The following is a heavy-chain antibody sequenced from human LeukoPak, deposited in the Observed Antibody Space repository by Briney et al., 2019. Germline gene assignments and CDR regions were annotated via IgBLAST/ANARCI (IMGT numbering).Heavy chain of an antibody. CDR3: ARVRASTILDAFDI. V-gene: IGHV1-69*05. D-gene: IGHD1-26*01. CDR2: IIPIFGTA. J-gene: IGHJ3*02. CDR1: GGTFSSYA. Sequence: GASVKVSCKASGGTFSSYAISWVRQAPGQGLEWMGGIIPIFGTANYAQKFQGRVTITTDESTSTAYMELSSLRSEDTAVYYCARVRASTILDAFDIWGQGTMVTVSS.